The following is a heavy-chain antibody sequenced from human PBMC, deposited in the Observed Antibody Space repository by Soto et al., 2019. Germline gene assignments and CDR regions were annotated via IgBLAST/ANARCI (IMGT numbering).Heavy chain of an antibody. D-gene: IGHD3-10*01. Sequence: QVQLVQSGAEVKKPGASVKVSCKASGYTFTSYGISWVRQAPGQGLEWMGWISAYNGNTNYAQKLQGRVTMTTDTSTSTGYMELRSLRSDDPAVYYLARGAITMVRGAKPHYYYYGMDVWGQGTTVTVSS. V-gene: IGHV1-18*01. J-gene: IGHJ6*02. CDR3: ARGAITMVRGAKPHYYYYGMDV. CDR1: GYTFTSYG. CDR2: ISAYNGNT.